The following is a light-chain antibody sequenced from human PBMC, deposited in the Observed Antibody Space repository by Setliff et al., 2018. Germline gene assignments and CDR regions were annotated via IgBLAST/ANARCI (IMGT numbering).Light chain of an antibody. CDR2: EVT. V-gene: IGLV2-23*02. J-gene: IGLJ1*01. Sequence: QSVLTQPAAVSGSPGQSITISCTGTSSDVGGYDYVSWYQQHPGKAPKLMIYEVTKRPSGVSNRFSGSKSGNTAFLTIFGLQAEDEADYYCCSYAGGGTFYVFGTGTKVTVL. CDR1: SSDVGGYDY. CDR3: CSYAGGGTFYV.